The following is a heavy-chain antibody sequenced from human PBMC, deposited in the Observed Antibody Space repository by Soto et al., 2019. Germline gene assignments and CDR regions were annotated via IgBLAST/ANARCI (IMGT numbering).Heavy chain of an antibody. CDR2: IYWDNDK. CDR1: GFSLDTWGVG. D-gene: IGHD3-16*01. V-gene: IGHV2-5*02. Sequence: QITLKESGPTLVRPTQTLTLTCTVSGFSLDTWGVGVGWIRQPPGNAPEWLALIYWDNDKRYSPSLKDRHTITKETSKNQVVLTVTDMDPVDTVTYYSGGALGSWGAYYCDHWGQGTLVTVSS. J-gene: IGHJ4*02. CDR3: GGALGSWGAYYCDH.